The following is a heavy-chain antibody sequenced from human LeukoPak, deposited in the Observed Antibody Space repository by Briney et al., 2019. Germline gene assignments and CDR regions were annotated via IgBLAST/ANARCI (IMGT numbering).Heavy chain of an antibody. Sequence: GGSLRLSCAASGFTFNNYGMHWVRQAPGKGLEWVAVISYDGRDIHYPDSVKGRFTISRDISTDTLWLQMDSLRTEDTAVYYCAKGPLRGTAAAIDYWGQGTLVTVSS. CDR1: GFTFNNYG. CDR2: ISYDGRDI. CDR3: AKGPLRGTAAAIDY. J-gene: IGHJ4*02. V-gene: IGHV3-30*18. D-gene: IGHD2-2*01.